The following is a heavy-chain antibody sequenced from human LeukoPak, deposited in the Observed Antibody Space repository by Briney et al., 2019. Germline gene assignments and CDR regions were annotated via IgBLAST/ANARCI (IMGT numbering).Heavy chain of an antibody. J-gene: IGHJ5*02. V-gene: IGHV1-24*01. CDR3: ARSITIFGVAKPNWFDP. Sequence: ASVKVSCKVSGYTLTELSMHWVRQAPGKGLEWMGGFDPEDGETIYAQKFQGRVTMTEDTSTDTAYMELSSLRSEDTAVYYCARSITIFGVAKPNWFDPWGQGTLVTVSS. D-gene: IGHD3-3*01. CDR1: GYTLTELS. CDR2: FDPEDGET.